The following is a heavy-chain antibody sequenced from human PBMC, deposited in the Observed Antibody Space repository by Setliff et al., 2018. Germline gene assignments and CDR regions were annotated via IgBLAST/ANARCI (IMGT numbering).Heavy chain of an antibody. V-gene: IGHV4-38-2*01. CDR2: IYYSGNT. CDR3: ARHRAVAGAYYFDF. CDR1: VYSISRDCH. Sequence: PSETLSLTCAVSVYSISRDCHWGWIRQPPGKGLEWIGSIYYSGNTYYNASLKGRVTISGDTSKNQFSLKLTAVTAADTAIYYCARHRAVAGAYYFDFWGQGTLVTRLL. J-gene: IGHJ4*02. D-gene: IGHD6-19*01.